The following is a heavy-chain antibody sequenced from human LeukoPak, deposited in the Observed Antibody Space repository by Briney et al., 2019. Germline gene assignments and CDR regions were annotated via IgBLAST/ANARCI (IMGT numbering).Heavy chain of an antibody. CDR3: ARDLSSGGWTLEFNY. CDR2: ISAHSGNT. CDR1: GYTFSTNG. J-gene: IGHJ4*02. Sequence: GASVKVSCKTSGYTFSTNGITWVRQAPGQGFQWMGWISAHSGNTKYAENFQGRISLTTDTSATTAYMELRSLTSDDTAVYYCARDLSSGGWTLEFNYWGQGSLVTVAS. V-gene: IGHV1-18*01. D-gene: IGHD1-1*01.